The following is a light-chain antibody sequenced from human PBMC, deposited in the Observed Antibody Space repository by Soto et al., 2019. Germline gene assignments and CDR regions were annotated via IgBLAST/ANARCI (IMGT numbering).Light chain of an antibody. CDR1: QSVGTSW. J-gene: IGKJ1*01. Sequence: EIVLTQSPGTLSLSPGERVTLSCRASQSVGTSWLAWYQQKPGQSPMHIIYSTSCRATSIPDRFSGSGSATDFALTIRILEPEDSAVYYCQQYASSQWTFGQGTKVEIK. CDR3: QQYASSQWT. CDR2: STS. V-gene: IGKV3-20*01.